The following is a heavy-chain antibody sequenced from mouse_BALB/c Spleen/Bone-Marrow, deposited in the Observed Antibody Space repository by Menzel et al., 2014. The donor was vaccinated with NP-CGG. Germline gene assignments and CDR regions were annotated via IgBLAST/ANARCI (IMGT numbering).Heavy chain of an antibody. D-gene: IGHD1-1*01. V-gene: IGHV1-80*01. Sequence: VQLQQSGAELVRPGSSVKISCKASGYAFSSYWVNWVRQRPGQGLEWIGQIYPGDGDTNYNGKFKDKATLTADKSSSTAYMQLSSLTSEASAVYFCAKSGYGSFDYWGQGNTLTVSS. CDR1: GYAFSSYW. CDR2: IYPGDGDT. J-gene: IGHJ2*01. CDR3: AKSGYGSFDY.